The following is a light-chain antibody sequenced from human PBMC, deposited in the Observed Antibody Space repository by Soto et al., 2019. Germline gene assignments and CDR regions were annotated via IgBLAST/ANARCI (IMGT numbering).Light chain of an antibody. V-gene: IGKV1-33*01. J-gene: IGKJ3*01. CDR1: HDITSF. CDR2: DAS. Sequence: DIQMTQSPYSLSASVGDRVTITCQASHDITSFLNWYQHKPGRAPKLLIYDASSLEAVVPTRFSGSGSGTHFTFTISSLQPEDVATYYCQHCDYLPIFGPGTTVDFK. CDR3: QHCDYLPI.